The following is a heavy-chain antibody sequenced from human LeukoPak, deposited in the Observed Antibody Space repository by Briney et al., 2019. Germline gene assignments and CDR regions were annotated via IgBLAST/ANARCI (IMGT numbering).Heavy chain of an antibody. J-gene: IGHJ5*02. CDR1: GYTFTSYY. D-gene: IGHD6-6*01. V-gene: IGHV1-46*01. CDR3: ARDGGYSSSGASLGDWFDP. Sequence: ASVKVSCKASGYTFTSYYMHWVRQAPGQGLEWMGIINPSGGSTSYAQKFQGRVTMTRDMSTSTVYMELSSLRSEDTAVYYCARDGGYSSSGASLGDWFDPWGQGTLVTVSS. CDR2: INPSGGST.